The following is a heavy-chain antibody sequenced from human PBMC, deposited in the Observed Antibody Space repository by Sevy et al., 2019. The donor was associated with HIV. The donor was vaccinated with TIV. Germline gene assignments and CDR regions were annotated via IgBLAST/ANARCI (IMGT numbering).Heavy chain of an antibody. CDR3: AKVGGRATTNYYYGLDV. D-gene: IGHD1-1*01. Sequence: GGSLRLSCAASGFTFDNFDMNWVRQAPGKGLEWVSGISGSGRSTYYADSVTGRFTISRDNPKNTVFLHMNTLRAEDTAVYYCAKVGGRATTNYYYGLDVWGPGTPVTVSS. J-gene: IGHJ6*02. CDR1: GFTFDNFD. CDR2: ISGSGRST. V-gene: IGHV3-23*01.